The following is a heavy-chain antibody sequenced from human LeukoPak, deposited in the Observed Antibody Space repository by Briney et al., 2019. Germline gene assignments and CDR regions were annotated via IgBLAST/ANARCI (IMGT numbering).Heavy chain of an antibody. Sequence: SETLSLTCTVSGGSISSGGYYWSWIRQHPGKGLEWIGYIYYSGSTYYNPSLKSRVTISVDTSKNQFSLKLSSVTAADTAVYYCARSDSGIAAAGMVRKIDYWGQGTLVTVSS. V-gene: IGHV4-31*03. J-gene: IGHJ4*02. CDR1: GGSISSGGYY. CDR2: IYYSGST. D-gene: IGHD6-13*01. CDR3: ARSDSGIAAAGMVRKIDY.